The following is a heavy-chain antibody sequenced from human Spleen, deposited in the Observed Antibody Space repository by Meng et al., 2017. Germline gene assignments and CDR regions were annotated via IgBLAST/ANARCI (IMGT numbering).Heavy chain of an antibody. Sequence: QVQLVQSGAEVKTPGASVMVSCNATGYTFTGYYMHWVRQAPGQGLEWMGRINPNSGGTNYAQKFQGRVTMTRDTSISTAYMELSRLRSDDTAVYYCGIAVAGYFDYWGQGTLVTVSS. CDR2: INPNSGGT. D-gene: IGHD6-19*01. CDR1: GYTFTGYY. J-gene: IGHJ4*02. V-gene: IGHV1-2*06. CDR3: GIAVAGYFDY.